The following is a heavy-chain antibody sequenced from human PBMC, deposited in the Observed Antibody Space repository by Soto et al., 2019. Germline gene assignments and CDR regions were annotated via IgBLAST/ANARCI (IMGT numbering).Heavy chain of an antibody. Sequence: PGVSLXLSXAAXGFTVSSNYMSWVRQAPGKGLEWVSVIYSGGSTYYADSVKGRFTISRDNSKNTLYLQMNSLRAEDTAVYYCARDPTQYYGSGSYKYYYGMDVWGQGTTVTVSS. CDR2: IYSGGST. J-gene: IGHJ6*02. V-gene: IGHV3-53*01. D-gene: IGHD3-10*01. CDR3: ARDPTQYYGSGSYKYYYGMDV. CDR1: GFTVSSNY.